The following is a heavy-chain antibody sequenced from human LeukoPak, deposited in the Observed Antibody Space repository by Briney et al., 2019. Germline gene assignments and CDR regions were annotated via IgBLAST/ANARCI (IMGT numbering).Heavy chain of an antibody. CDR1: GYSFSNYW. V-gene: IGHV5-51*01. CDR2: IHPADSDT. J-gene: IGHJ4*02. Sequence: GESLKISCQGSGYSFSNYWIGWVRQMPGKGLEYMCLIHPADSDTRYSPSFQGQVTISADKSISTAYLQWSSLKASDTAMYYCVRHLYEGGANHVFAYWGQGTLVTVSS. D-gene: IGHD3-16*01. CDR3: VRHLYEGGANHVFAY.